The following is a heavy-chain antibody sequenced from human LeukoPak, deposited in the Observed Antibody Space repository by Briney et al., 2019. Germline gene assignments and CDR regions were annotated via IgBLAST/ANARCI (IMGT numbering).Heavy chain of an antibody. Sequence: PGGSLRLSCAASGFTFSSYAMHWARQAPGKGLEWVAVISYDGSNKYYADSVRGRFTISRDNSKNTLYLQMNSLRAEDTAVYYCARDGSAQGYYYYYMDVWGKGTTVTVSS. CDR3: ARDGSAQGYYYYYMDV. V-gene: IGHV3-30-3*01. CDR2: ISYDGSNK. D-gene: IGHD6-6*01. CDR1: GFTFSSYA. J-gene: IGHJ6*03.